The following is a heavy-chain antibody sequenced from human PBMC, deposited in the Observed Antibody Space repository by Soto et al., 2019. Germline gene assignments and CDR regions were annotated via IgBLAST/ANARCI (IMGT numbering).Heavy chain of an antibody. CDR1: GYTFTSSY. V-gene: IGHV1-46*01. J-gene: IGHJ6*02. Sequence: ASVKVSCKASGYTFTSSYMHWVRQAPGQGLEWVGMINPSGDSTSYAQKFQGRVTMTRDTSTSTVYMELSSLRSEDTAVYYCARETEHYGMDVWGQGTTVTVSS. D-gene: IGHD1-1*01. CDR2: INPSGDST. CDR3: ARETEHYGMDV.